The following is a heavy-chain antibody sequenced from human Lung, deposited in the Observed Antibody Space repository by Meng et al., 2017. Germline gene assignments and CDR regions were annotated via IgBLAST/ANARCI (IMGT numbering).Heavy chain of an antibody. Sequence: QVHLVQSGAEVREPWASVKVSCKASGYPFTNYGISWVRQVPGQGLEWMGWISVYNVNTNYAQKFQGRVTMTTDTSTSTTYMELRSLRSDDTGVYYCARSPYSSGWPNFDSWGQGTLVTVSS. CDR1: GYPFTNYG. CDR2: ISVYNVNT. J-gene: IGHJ4*02. D-gene: IGHD6-19*01. CDR3: ARSPYSSGWPNFDS. V-gene: IGHV1-18*01.